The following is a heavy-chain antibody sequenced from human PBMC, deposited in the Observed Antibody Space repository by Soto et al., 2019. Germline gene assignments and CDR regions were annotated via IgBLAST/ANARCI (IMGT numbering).Heavy chain of an antibody. D-gene: IGHD3-3*01. CDR3: XXXXXXXXXXXXDDFWRLGRYYYMDV. CDR2: IDHSGSS. J-gene: IGHJ6*03. Sequence: QVQLQQWGAGLLKPSDTLSLTCGVYGGSFSGYYWNWIRQPPGKGLEWIGEIDHSGSSNFNPFLKSRVTISVDTSKNQFSLKLXXXXXXXXXXXXXXXXXXXXXXXXXDDFWRLGRYYYMDVWGKGTPVTVSS. V-gene: IGHV4-34*01. CDR1: GGSFSGYY.